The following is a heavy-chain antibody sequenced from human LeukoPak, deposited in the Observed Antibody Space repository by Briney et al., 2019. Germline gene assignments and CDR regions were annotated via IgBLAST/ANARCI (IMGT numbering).Heavy chain of an antibody. V-gene: IGHV3-11*01. D-gene: IGHD5-12*01. CDR1: GFTFSDYY. CDR3: ARGRSDYDWYYYYYMDV. J-gene: IGHJ6*03. CDR2: ISSSGSTI. Sequence: GGSLRLSCAASGFTFSDYYMSWIRQAPGKGLEWVSYISSSGSTIYYADSVKGRFTISRDNAKNSLYLQMNSLRAEDTAVYYCARGRSDYDWYYYYYMDVWGKGTTVTISS.